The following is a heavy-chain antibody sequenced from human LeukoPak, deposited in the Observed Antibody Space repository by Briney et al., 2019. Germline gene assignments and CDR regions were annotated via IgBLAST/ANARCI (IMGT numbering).Heavy chain of an antibody. CDR2: ISASGDYT. Sequence: GGSLRLSCTASGFTSGDYAMSWFRQAPGKGLEWVSAISASGDYTHYADSVKGRFDISRDNSKNTVYLQMSSLRAEDAALYYCAKDPNGDYVGAFDSWGQGTTVIVSS. CDR3: AKDPNGDYVGAFDS. D-gene: IGHD4-17*01. CDR1: GFTSGDYA. V-gene: IGHV3-23*01. J-gene: IGHJ3*02.